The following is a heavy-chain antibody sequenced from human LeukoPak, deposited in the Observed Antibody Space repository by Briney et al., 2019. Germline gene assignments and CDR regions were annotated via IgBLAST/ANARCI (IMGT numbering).Heavy chain of an antibody. J-gene: IGHJ4*02. V-gene: IGHV3-15*01. CDR3: TTDGGWGNYFDY. Sequence: GGSLRLSCVASGFTFNNAWMSWVRQAPGKGLEWVGRIKRKTDGGTKDYAAPVKGRFTISRDDSKNTLYLQMNSLKTEDTAVYYCTTDGGWGNYFDYWGQGSLVTVSS. D-gene: IGHD2-8*02. CDR2: IKRKTDGGTK. CDR1: GFTFNNAW.